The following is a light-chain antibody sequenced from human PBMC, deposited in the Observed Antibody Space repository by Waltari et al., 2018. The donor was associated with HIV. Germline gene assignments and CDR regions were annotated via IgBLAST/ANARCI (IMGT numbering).Light chain of an antibody. CDR3: QQYYTIPIT. CDR2: WAS. J-gene: IGKJ5*01. Sequence: DIVMTQSPESLAVSLGERATINCKSSQSVLYSANNKNYLTWYQQKSGQPPKVLIYWASTRESGVPDRFSGSGSWTDFTLTISNLQAEDVAVYYCQQYYTIPITFGQGTRLEIK. CDR1: QSVLYSANNKNY. V-gene: IGKV4-1*01.